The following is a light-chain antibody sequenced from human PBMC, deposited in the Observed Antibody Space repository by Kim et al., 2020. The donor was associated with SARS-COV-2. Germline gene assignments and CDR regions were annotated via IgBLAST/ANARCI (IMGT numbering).Light chain of an antibody. CDR2: DAS. V-gene: IGKV1-17*01. CDR1: QDIRNG. J-gene: IGKJ4*01. CDR3: LQHRTYPLT. Sequence: DIQMTQSPSSLSASVGDRVTITCRASQDIRNGLGWFQQKPGKAPKCLIHDASTLHSGVPLRFSGSGYGTEFTLTISSLQPEDFAIYYCLQHRTYPLTFGGGTKVDIK.